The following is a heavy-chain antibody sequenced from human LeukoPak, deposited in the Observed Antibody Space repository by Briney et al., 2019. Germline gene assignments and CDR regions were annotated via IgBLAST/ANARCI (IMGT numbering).Heavy chain of an antibody. V-gene: IGHV1-2*02. J-gene: IGHJ4*02. CDR1: GYTFTGYY. CDR3: ARVRGYDYVWGSCPY. Sequence: ASVKVSCKASGYTFTGYYMQWVRQAPGQGLEWMGWIHPSSGDINYSQKFQGGVTVTRDTSISTAYMELSRLTSDDTAVYYCARVRGYDYVWGSCPYWGQGTLVTVSS. CDR2: IHPSSGDI. D-gene: IGHD3-16*01.